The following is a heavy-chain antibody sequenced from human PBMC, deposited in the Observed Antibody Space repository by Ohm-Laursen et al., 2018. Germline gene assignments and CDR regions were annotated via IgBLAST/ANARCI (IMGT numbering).Heavy chain of an antibody. D-gene: IGHD3-16*01. CDR3: ARLGATVVTADPFDI. J-gene: IGHJ3*02. V-gene: IGHV4-34*01. Sequence: SETLSLTCVVYGGSFSGYYRSWIRQPPGKGLEWIGEINHSGSTNYNPSLKSRVTISVDTSKNQFSLKLSSVTAADTAVYYCARLGATVVTADPFDIWGQGTLVTVSS. CDR1: GGSFSGYY. CDR2: INHSGST.